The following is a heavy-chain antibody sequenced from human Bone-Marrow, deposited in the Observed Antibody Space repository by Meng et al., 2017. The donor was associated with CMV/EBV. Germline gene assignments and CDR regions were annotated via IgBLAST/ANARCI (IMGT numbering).Heavy chain of an antibody. D-gene: IGHD2-2*01. Sequence: GRSLTLSCAASRVLLSSDAVCWVSQAPGKGMEWVSAISGSGGSTYYADSVKGRFTLSRDHSKNALYLPMNSLRAEDTAVYYCAKASCSSTSCHPYYFDYWGQGTLVTVSS. CDR1: RVLLSSDA. V-gene: IGHV3-23*01. J-gene: IGHJ4*02. CDR3: AKASCSSTSCHPYYFDY. CDR2: ISGSGGST.